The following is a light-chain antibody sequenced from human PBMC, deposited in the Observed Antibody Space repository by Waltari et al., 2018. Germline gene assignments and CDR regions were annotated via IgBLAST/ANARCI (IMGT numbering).Light chain of an antibody. Sequence: QSALTQPASVSGSPGESITISCTGTSSDVGGHNHVSGYHHHPDKAPKLIMHDVNTWPSGFSKRFSGSKSGTTASRTVSGLQAEDEADYYCNSFTDTSSWVFGGGTKLTVL. CDR3: NSFTDTSSWV. CDR1: SSDVGGHNH. J-gene: IGLJ3*02. V-gene: IGLV2-14*03. CDR2: DVN.